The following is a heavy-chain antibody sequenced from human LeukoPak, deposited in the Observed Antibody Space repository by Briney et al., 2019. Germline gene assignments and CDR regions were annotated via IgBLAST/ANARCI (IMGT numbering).Heavy chain of an antibody. CDR2: INHSGST. V-gene: IGHV4-38-2*02. CDR1: GYSISSGYY. CDR3: ARVEGHGYFDY. Sequence: SETLSLTCTVSGYSISSGYYWGWIRQPPGKGLEWIGSINHSGSTNYNPSLKSRVTISVDTSKNQFSLKLSSVTAADTAVYYCARVEGHGYFDYWGQGTLVTVSS. D-gene: IGHD3-3*01. J-gene: IGHJ4*02.